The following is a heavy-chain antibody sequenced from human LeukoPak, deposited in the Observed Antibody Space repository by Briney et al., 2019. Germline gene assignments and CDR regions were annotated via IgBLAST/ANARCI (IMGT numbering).Heavy chain of an antibody. Sequence: PSETLSLTCTVSGGSVGGYYWSWIRQPPGKGLEWIGYIYYSGNTKYNPSLKSRVTMSVDTSKNQFSLRLSSVTAADTAVYYCARHNYYDRSGYYPLGYWGQGTLVTVSS. J-gene: IGHJ4*02. V-gene: IGHV4-59*08. CDR1: GGSVGGYY. CDR3: ARHNYYDRSGYYPLGY. CDR2: IYYSGNT. D-gene: IGHD3-22*01.